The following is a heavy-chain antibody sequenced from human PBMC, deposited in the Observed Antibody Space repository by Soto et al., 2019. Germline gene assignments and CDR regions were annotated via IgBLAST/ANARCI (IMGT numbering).Heavy chain of an antibody. J-gene: IGHJ4*02. CDR2: IYYSGST. D-gene: IGHD2-15*01. Sequence: SETLSLTCTVSGGSISSGGYYWSWIRQHPGKGLEWIGYIYYSGSTYYNPSLKSRVTISVDTSKNQFSLKLSSVTAADTAVYYCASNSAGYCSGGSCYSGPNWGQGTLVTVSS. V-gene: IGHV4-31*03. CDR1: GGSISSGGYY. CDR3: ASNSAGYCSGGSCYSGPN.